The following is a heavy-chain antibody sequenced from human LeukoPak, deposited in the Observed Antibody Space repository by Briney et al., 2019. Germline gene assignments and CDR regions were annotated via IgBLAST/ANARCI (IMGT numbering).Heavy chain of an antibody. J-gene: IGHJ4*02. Sequence: ASVKVSCKASGYTFTGYYMRWVRQAPGQGLEWMGWINPNSGGTNYAQKFQGRVTMTRDTSISTAYMELSRLRSDDTAVYYCAREGCTNGVCYVDYWGQGTLVTVSS. CDR1: GYTFTGYY. D-gene: IGHD2-8*01. CDR3: AREGCTNGVCYVDY. CDR2: INPNSGGT. V-gene: IGHV1-2*02.